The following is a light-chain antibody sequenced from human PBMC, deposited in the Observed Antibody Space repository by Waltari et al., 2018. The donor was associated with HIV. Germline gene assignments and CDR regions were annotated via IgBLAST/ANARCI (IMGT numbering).Light chain of an antibody. CDR3: QACDSSAWV. Sequence: SYELTQPPSVSVSPGQTASITCSGDKLEDKYVCWYPQKPGQSPVLVIYQDSKRPSGIPGRFSGSNSGNTATLTISGTQAMDEADYYCQACDSSAWVFGGGTKLTVL. CDR1: KLEDKY. V-gene: IGLV3-1*01. CDR2: QDS. J-gene: IGLJ3*02.